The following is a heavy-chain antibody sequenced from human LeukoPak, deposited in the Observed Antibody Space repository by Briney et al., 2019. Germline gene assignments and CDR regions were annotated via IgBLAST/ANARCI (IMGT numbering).Heavy chain of an antibody. V-gene: IGHV3-21*01. CDR3: ARDLLGSGELPNPFDY. J-gene: IGHJ4*02. Sequence: PGGSLRLSCAASGFTFSWYYMSWVRQAPGKGLEWVSSISSSSSYIYYADSVKGRFTISRDNAKNSLYLQMNSLRAEDTAVYYCARDLLGSGELPNPFDYWGQGTLVTVSS. CDR1: GFTFSWYY. CDR2: ISSSSSYI. D-gene: IGHD1-26*01.